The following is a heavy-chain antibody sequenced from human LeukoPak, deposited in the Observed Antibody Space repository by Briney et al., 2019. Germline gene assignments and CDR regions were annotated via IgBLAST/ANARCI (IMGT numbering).Heavy chain of an antibody. Sequence: AGGSLRLSCAASGFTFRSYVMNWVRQAPGKGLEWVSAISHSGDRTYYADSVKGRFTISRDNSKNSLYLQMNSLRAEDTAVYYCARVWAYDSSFAFDIWGQGTMVTVSS. V-gene: IGHV3-23*01. CDR1: GFTFRSYV. CDR3: ARVWAYDSSFAFDI. J-gene: IGHJ3*02. D-gene: IGHD3-22*01. CDR2: ISHSGDRT.